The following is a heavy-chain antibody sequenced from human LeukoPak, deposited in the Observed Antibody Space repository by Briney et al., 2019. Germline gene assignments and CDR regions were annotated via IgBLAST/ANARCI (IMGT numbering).Heavy chain of an antibody. CDR3: AREGQAYYYGSGSYAFDY. D-gene: IGHD3-10*01. CDR2: ISAYNGNA. J-gene: IGHJ4*02. CDR1: GYTFTIYG. Sequence: ASVTVSCKASGYTFTIYGISWVRQAPGQGLEWMGWISAYNGNANYAQNLQGRVSMTTDTSTSTAYMDLKSLRFDDTAVYYCAREGQAYYYGSGSYAFDYWGQGTLVTVSS. V-gene: IGHV1-18*01.